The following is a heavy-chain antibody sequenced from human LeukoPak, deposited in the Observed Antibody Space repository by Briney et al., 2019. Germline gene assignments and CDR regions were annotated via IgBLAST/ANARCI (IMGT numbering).Heavy chain of an antibody. D-gene: IGHD6-13*01. CDR3: ARSPMYSSSWYYFDY. CDR2: ISYDGSNK. J-gene: IGHJ4*02. Sequence: GGSLRLSCAASGFTSSSYAMHWVRQAPGKGLEWVAVISYDGSNKYYADSVKGRFTISRDNSKNTLYLQMNSLRAEDTAVYYCARSPMYSSSWYYFDYWGQGTLVTVSS. CDR1: GFTSSSYA. V-gene: IGHV3-30-3*01.